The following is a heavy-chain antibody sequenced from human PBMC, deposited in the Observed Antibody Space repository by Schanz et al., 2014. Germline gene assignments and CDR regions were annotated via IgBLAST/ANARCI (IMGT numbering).Heavy chain of an antibody. CDR3: ASSGAGYSSSWDFDY. J-gene: IGHJ4*02. D-gene: IGHD6-13*01. V-gene: IGHV1-69*02. Sequence: QVQLVQSGAEVKKPGSSVTVSCKASGGTFSTYTISWVRQAPGQGLEWMGRIIPILGIANYAQKFQGRVTITADKSTFTAYMDVSSLRSEDTAVYYCASSGAGYSSSWDFDYCGQGTLVTVSS. CDR1: GGTFSTYT. CDR2: IIPILGIA.